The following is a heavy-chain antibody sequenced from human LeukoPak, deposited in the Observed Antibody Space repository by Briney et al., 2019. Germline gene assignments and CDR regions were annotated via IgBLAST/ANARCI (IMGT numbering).Heavy chain of an antibody. V-gene: IGHV3-48*03. CDR1: GFTFSSYE. J-gene: IGHJ4*02. CDR3: VRDAYYYGSGSYSPKFDY. D-gene: IGHD3-10*01. Sequence: GGSLRLSCAASGFTFSSYEMNWVRRAPGKGLEWVSYISSSGSTIYYADSVKGRFTISRDNAKNSLYLQMNSLRAEDTAVYYCVRDAYYYGSGSYSPKFDYWGQGTLVTVSS. CDR2: ISSSGSTI.